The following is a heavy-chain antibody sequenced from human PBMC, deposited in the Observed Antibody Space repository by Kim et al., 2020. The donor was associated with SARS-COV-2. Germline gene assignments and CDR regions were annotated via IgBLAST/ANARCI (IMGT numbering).Heavy chain of an antibody. V-gene: IGHV3-74*01. CDR3: SRRTATAGGYWYFDL. J-gene: IGHJ2*01. D-gene: IGHD6-13*01. CDR1: GFTLSSYW. Sequence: GGSLRLSCAASGFTLSSYWMHWVRQAPGKGLVWVSRSNSDESGRSYADSVKGRFSISRDNAKNTLYLQMNSLSAEDTAVYYCSRRTATAGGYWYFDLWGR. CDR2: SNSDESGR.